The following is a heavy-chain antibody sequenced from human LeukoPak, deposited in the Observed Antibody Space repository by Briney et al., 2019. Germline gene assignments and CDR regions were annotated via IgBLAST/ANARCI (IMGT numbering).Heavy chain of an antibody. CDR3: ARDAIRGYYYMDV. Sequence: ASVKVSCKASGYTFTSYYMHWVRQAPGQGLEWMGIINPSGGSTSYAQKFQGRVTMTRDTSTSTVYVELSSLRSEDTAVYYCARDAIRGYYYMDVWGKGTTVTVSS. V-gene: IGHV1-46*01. J-gene: IGHJ6*03. D-gene: IGHD5-12*01. CDR1: GYTFTSYY. CDR2: INPSGGST.